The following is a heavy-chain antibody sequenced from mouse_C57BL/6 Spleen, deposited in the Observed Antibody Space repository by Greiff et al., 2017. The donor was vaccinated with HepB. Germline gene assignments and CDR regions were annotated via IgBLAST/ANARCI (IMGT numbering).Heavy chain of an antibody. J-gene: IGHJ3*01. CDR2: INPSSGYT. CDR3: ARPGSNYGFDY. V-gene: IGHV1-7*01. Sequence: QVHVKQSGAELAKPGASVKLSCKASGYTFTSYWMHWVKQRPGQGMEWIGYINPSSGYTKYNQKFKDKATLTADKSSSTAYMQLSSMTYKDSAVYYCARPGSNYGFDYWGQGTLVTVSA. D-gene: IGHD1-1*01. CDR1: GYTFTSYW.